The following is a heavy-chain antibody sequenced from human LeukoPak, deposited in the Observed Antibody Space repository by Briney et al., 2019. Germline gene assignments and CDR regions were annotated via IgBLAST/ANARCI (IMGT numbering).Heavy chain of an antibody. CDR2: INTNTGNP. D-gene: IGHD3-10*01. CDR1: GYTFINYG. V-gene: IGHV7-4-1*02. J-gene: IGHJ6*03. Sequence: ASVKVSCKASGYTFINYGITWVRQAPGQGLEWMGWINTNTGNPTYAQGFTGRFVFSLDTSVSTAYLQISSLKAEDTAVYYCARSGGSGSYYARYYYYYMDVWGKGTTVTVSS. CDR3: ARSGGSGSYYARYYYYYMDV.